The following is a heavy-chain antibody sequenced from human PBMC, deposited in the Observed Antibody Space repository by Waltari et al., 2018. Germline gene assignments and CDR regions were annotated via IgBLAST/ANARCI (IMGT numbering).Heavy chain of an antibody. J-gene: IGHJ4*02. CDR3: AKAVGSYFSYFDY. Sequence: EVQLVESGGGLVQPGRSLRLSCAASGFTFDDYAMHWVRQAPGKGLEWVSGISWKSGSIGYADSVKGRFTISRDNAKNSLYLQMNSLRAEDMALYYCAKAVGSYFSYFDYWGQGTLVTVSS. V-gene: IGHV3-9*03. CDR1: GFTFDDYA. D-gene: IGHD1-26*01. CDR2: ISWKSGSI.